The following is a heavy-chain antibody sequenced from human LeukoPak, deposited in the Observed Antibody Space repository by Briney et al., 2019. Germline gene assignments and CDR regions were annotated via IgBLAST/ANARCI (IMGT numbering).Heavy chain of an antibody. J-gene: IGHJ6*02. CDR3: ATVTPIRYCSGGSCYGYGMDV. CDR2: FDPEDGET. V-gene: IGHV1-24*01. Sequence: ASVKASCKVSGYTLTELSMHWVRQAPGKGLEWMGGFDPEDGETIYAQKFQGRVTMTEDTSTDTAYMELSSLRSEDTAVYYCATVTPIRYCSGGSCYGYGMDVWGQGTTVTVSS. CDR1: GYTLTELS. D-gene: IGHD2-15*01.